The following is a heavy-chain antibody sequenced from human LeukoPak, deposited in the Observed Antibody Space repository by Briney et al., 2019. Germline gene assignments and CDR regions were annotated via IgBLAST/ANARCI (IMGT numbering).Heavy chain of an antibody. D-gene: IGHD3-3*01. J-gene: IGHJ4*02. Sequence: GGSLRLSCAASGSTFSSYSMNWVRQAPGKGLEWVSSISSSSSYIYYADSVKGRFTISRDNAKNSLYLQMNSLRAEDTAVYYCARDHRYDFWSGYYTYWGQGTLVTVSS. CDR3: ARDHRYDFWSGYYTY. CDR1: GSTFSSYS. V-gene: IGHV3-21*01. CDR2: ISSSSSYI.